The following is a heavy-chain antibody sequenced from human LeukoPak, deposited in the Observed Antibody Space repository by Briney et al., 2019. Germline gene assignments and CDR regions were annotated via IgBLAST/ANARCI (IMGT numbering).Heavy chain of an antibody. D-gene: IGHD6-19*01. CDR3: AKVRQWLEPFDY. CDR2: ISGNGGTA. J-gene: IGHJ4*02. Sequence: GGSLRHSCAASGFTFTNYAMSWVRQAPGEGLEWVSSISGNGGTAYYADSVKGRFTISRDNSKNSLSLQTNSLRAEDTAVYYCAKVRQWLEPFDYWGQGTLVTVSS. CDR1: GFTFTNYA. V-gene: IGHV3-23*01.